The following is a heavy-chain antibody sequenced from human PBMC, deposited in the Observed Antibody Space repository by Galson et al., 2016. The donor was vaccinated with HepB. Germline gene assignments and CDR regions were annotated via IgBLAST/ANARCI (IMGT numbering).Heavy chain of an antibody. CDR1: GFTFSSYG. CDR3: ARGGQIRHFDWFDI. CDR2: ISYDGRNQ. V-gene: IGHV3-30*03. D-gene: IGHD3-9*01. Sequence: SLRLSCAASGFTFSSYGMHWVRQAPGKGLEWVANISYDGRNQYNADSVKGRFIISRDNSKNTVYLQMNSLRAEDTAMYYCARGGQIRHFDWFDIWGQGTMVTVSS. J-gene: IGHJ3*02.